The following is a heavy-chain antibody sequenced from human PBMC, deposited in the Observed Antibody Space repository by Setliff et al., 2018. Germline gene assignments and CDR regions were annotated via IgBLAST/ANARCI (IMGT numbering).Heavy chain of an antibody. CDR3: VRLPFTVVRGVMTYFDY. V-gene: IGHV4-39*01. CDR1: GFTFSSYA. J-gene: IGHJ4*02. D-gene: IGHD3-10*01. CDR2: FYYSGST. Sequence: PGGSLRLSCAASGFTFSSYAMSWVRQAPGKGLEWIGSFYYSGSTYYNPSLKSRVTISVDTSKNQFSLKLTSVTAADTAVYYCVRLPFTVVRGVMTYFDYWGQGTPVTVSS.